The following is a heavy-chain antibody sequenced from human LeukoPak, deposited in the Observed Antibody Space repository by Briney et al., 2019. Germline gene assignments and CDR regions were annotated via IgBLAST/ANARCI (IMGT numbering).Heavy chain of an antibody. CDR3: ARGRSIGDRIAVAGTAPYYYYGMDV. CDR2: INHSGST. CDR1: GGSFSGYY. Sequence: PSETLSLTCAVYGGSFSGYYWSWIRQPPGKGLEWIGEINHSGSTNYNPSLKSRVTISVDTSKNQFSLKLSSVTAADTAVYYCARGRSIGDRIAVAGTAPYYYYGMDVWGQGTTVTVSS. J-gene: IGHJ6*02. D-gene: IGHD6-19*01. V-gene: IGHV4-34*01.